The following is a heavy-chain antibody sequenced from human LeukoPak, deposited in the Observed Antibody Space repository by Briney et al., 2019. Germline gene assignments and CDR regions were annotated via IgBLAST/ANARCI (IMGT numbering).Heavy chain of an antibody. V-gene: IGHV3-23*01. Sequence: GGSLRLSCAASGFTFSSYAMSWVRQAPGKGLEWVSAISGSGGSTYYADSVKGRFTISRDNSKNTLYLQMNSLRAEDTAVYYCAKDPWGRTGSETTSAFGGVIVDYWGQGTLVTVSS. CDR2: ISGSGGST. J-gene: IGHJ4*02. CDR3: AKDPWGRTGSETTSAFGGVIVDY. CDR1: GFTFSSYA. D-gene: IGHD3-16*02.